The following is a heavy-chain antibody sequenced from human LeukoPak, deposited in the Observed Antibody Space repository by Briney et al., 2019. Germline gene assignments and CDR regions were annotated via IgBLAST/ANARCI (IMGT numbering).Heavy chain of an antibody. CDR3: ASSEGYYYDRSGLMGY. D-gene: IGHD3-22*01. CDR1: GGTFSSYT. CDR2: IIPILGIA. V-gene: IGHV1-69*02. J-gene: IGHJ4*02. Sequence: SVKVSCKASGGTFSSYTISRVRQAPGQGLEWMGRIIPILGIANYAQKFQGRVTITADKSTSTAYMELSSLRSEDTAVYYCASSEGYYYDRSGLMGYWGQGTLVTVSS.